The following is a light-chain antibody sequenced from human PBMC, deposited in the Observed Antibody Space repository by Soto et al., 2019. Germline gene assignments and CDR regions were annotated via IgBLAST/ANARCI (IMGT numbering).Light chain of an antibody. Sequence: DIQMTQSPSTLSASVGDRVTITCRASQSISSWLAWYKQKPGKAPKRLLYKASSLESGDPPRFSGSGSGTEISLTIGSLQPDDFETYYCQQYNSDSYNVGQETKLESK. CDR2: KAS. J-gene: IGKJ2*01. V-gene: IGKV1-5*03. CDR1: QSISSW. CDR3: QQYNSDSYN.